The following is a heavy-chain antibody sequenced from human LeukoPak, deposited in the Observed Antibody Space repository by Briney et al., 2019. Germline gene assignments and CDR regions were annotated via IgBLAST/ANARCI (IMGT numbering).Heavy chain of an antibody. J-gene: IGHJ4*02. D-gene: IGHD3-16*01. V-gene: IGHV3-66*02. CDR1: GFTVSSNY. Sequence: GGSLRLSCAASGFTVSSNYVSWVRQDPGKGLEWVSVIYSGDNTYYADSVKGRFTISREKSKNTLYLEMKSLRTEDTAVYYCARTPGGYDSAWGSPVRYFDYWGQGTLVTVSS. CDR2: IYSGDNT. CDR3: ARTPGGYDSAWGSPVRYFDY.